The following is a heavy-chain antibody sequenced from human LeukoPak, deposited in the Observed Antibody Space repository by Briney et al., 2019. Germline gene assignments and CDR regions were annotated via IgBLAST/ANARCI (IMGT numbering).Heavy chain of an antibody. CDR3: ARSARTFDY. Sequence: GGSLRLSCAASGFTFNNFWMNWVRQAPGKGLEWVANIKQDGNEKYYVDSVKGRFTISRDNAKNSLYLQMNSLRAEDTAVYYCARSARTFDYWGQGTLVTVSS. CDR1: GFTFNNFW. D-gene: IGHD1-7*01. J-gene: IGHJ4*02. CDR2: IKQDGNEK. V-gene: IGHV3-7*01.